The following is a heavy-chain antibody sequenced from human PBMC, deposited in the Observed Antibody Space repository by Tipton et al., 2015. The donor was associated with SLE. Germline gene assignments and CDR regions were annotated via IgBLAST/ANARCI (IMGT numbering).Heavy chain of an antibody. Sequence: SLRLSCAASGFTFSSYDMHWVRQAPGKGLEWVAVIWYDGSNKYYADSVKGRFTISRDNSKNTLYLQMNSLRAEDTAVYYCAKDVSAERRYFDLWGRGTLVTVSS. D-gene: IGHD1-26*01. V-gene: IGHV3-33*06. CDR2: IWYDGSNK. CDR3: AKDVSAERRYFDL. CDR1: GFTFSSYD. J-gene: IGHJ2*01.